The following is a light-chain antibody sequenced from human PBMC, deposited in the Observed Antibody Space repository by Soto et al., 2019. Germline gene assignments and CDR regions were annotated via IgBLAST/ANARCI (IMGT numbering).Light chain of an antibody. J-gene: IGLJ3*02. CDR1: SSDVGGYNY. V-gene: IGLV2-14*01. Sequence: QSALTQPASVSGSPGQSITISCTGTSSDVGGYNYVSWYQQHPGKDPKLMIYEVSNRPAGVSNRFSGSKSGNTSSLTISGLQAEDEADYYCSSYTSSNTHWVFGGGTKVTVL. CDR2: EVS. CDR3: SSYTSSNTHWV.